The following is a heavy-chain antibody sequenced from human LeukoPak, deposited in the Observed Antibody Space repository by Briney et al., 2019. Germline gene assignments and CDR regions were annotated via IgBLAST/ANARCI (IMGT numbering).Heavy chain of an antibody. D-gene: IGHD2-21*01. CDR1: GFTFSSYS. CDR3: ARVSAAYSIPFDY. V-gene: IGHV3-21*01. CDR2: ISSSSSYI. J-gene: IGHJ4*02. Sequence: GGSLRLSCAASGFTFSSYSMNWVRQAPGKGLEWVSSISSSSSYIYYADSVKGRFTISRDNAKNSLYLQMNSLRAEDTAVYYCARVSAAYSIPFDYWGQGTLVTVSS.